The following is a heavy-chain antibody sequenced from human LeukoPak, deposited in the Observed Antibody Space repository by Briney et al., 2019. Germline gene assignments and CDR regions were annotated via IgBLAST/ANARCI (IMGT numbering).Heavy chain of an antibody. CDR1: GFTFSSYA. CDR3: ARDYGQWLVLDY. V-gene: IGHV3-30-3*01. J-gene: IGHJ4*02. Sequence: GGSLRLSCAASGFTFSSYAMHWVRQAPGKGLEWVAVISYDGSNKYYADSEKGRFTISRDNSKNTLYLQMNSLRAEDTAVYYCARDYGQWLVLDYWGQGTLVTVSS. D-gene: IGHD6-19*01. CDR2: ISYDGSNK.